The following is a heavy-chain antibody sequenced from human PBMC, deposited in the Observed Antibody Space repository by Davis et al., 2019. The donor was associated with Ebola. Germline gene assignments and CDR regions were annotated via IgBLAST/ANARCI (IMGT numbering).Heavy chain of an antibody. CDR1: GFTLGSFP. D-gene: IGHD6-13*01. V-gene: IGHV3-23*01. Sequence: GESLKTPFGASGFTLGSFPMSWVRPAPGKGLEWVSAISGTSGTTDYADSVKGRFTISRDNSKNTLYVQMNSLRVEDTAVYYCAKAEIARAGTGVVAWGQGTQVTVSS. J-gene: IGHJ5*02. CDR3: AKAEIARAGTGVVA. CDR2: ISGTSGTT.